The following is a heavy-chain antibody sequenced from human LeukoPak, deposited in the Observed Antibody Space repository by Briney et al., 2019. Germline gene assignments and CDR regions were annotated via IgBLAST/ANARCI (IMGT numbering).Heavy chain of an antibody. D-gene: IGHD6-19*01. J-gene: IGHJ5*02. CDR1: GFTFSSYA. CDR3: ARDLAIAVAGSLDP. CDR2: ISYDGSNK. Sequence: PGGSLRLSCAASGFTFSSYAMHWVRQAPGKGLEWVAVISYDGSNKYYADSVKRRFTISGDNSKNTLYLQMNSLRAEDTAVYYCARDLAIAVAGSLDPWGQGTLVTVSS. V-gene: IGHV3-30-3*01.